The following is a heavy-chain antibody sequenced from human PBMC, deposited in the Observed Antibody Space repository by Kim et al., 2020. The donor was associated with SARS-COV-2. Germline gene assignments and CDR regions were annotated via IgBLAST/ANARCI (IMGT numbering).Heavy chain of an antibody. V-gene: IGHV3-7*01. CDR1: GFIFTDSW. J-gene: IGHJ4*02. Sequence: GGSLRLSCVGSGFIFTDSWMNWVRQAPGKGLEWVSCLKQDGGRKYYVGSVKGRFTTSRDSTKNSLFLQMDSLRAEDTAVYYCATNRGDYWGQGTLVSVSS. CDR3: ATNRGDY. D-gene: IGHD1-26*01. CDR2: LKQDGGRK.